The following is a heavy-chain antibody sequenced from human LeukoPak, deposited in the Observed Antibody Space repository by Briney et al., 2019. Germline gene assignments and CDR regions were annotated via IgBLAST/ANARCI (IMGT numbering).Heavy chain of an antibody. D-gene: IGHD3-3*01. Sequence: SETLSLTCTVSGGSISSYYWSWIRQPPGKGLEWVGYIYYSGSTNYNPSPKSRVTISVDTSKNKFSLKLSTVTAADTDVYYCARVGSGNYYYYYMDVWGKGTTVTVSS. CDR2: IYYSGST. J-gene: IGHJ6*03. CDR3: ARVGSGNYYYYYMDV. CDR1: GGSISSYY. V-gene: IGHV4-59*01.